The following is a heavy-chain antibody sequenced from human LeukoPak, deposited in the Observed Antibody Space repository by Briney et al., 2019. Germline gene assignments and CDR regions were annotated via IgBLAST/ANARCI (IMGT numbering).Heavy chain of an antibody. D-gene: IGHD3-16*01. CDR1: GYTFTGYY. V-gene: IGHV1-2*02. Sequence: ASVKVSCKGSGYTFTGYYMHWVRQAPGQGLEWMAWINPNSGATNYAQKFQGRVTVTRDTSISTAYMELSSLESDDTAVYYCVRDLMTTPTWDFDYWGQGTLVSVSS. CDR3: VRDLMTTPTWDFDY. CDR2: INPNSGAT. J-gene: IGHJ4*02.